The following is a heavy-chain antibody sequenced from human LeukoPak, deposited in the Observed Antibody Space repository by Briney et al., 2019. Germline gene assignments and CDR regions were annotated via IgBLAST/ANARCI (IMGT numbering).Heavy chain of an antibody. V-gene: IGHV3-9*01. D-gene: IGHD6-13*01. CDR1: GFTFDDYA. CDR3: AKGKAAAGEDAFDI. CDR2: ISWNSGSI. Sequence: LRLSCAASGFTFDDYAMHWVRQAPGRGLEWVSGISWNSGSIGYADSVKGRFTISRDNAKNSLYLQMNSLRAEDTALYYCAKGKAAAGEDAFDIWGQGTMVTVSS. J-gene: IGHJ3*02.